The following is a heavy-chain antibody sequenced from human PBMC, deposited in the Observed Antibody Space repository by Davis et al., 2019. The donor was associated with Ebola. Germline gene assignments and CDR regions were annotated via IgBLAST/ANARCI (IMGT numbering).Heavy chain of an antibody. D-gene: IGHD3-3*01. Sequence: SETLSLTCAVYGGSFSGYYWSWIRQPPGKGLEWIGEINHSGSTNYNPSLKSRVTISVDTSKNQFSLKLSSVTAADTAVYYCARGPFSAIFGVVTIYFDYWGQGTLVTVSS. CDR2: INHSGST. CDR3: ARGPFSAIFGVVTIYFDY. J-gene: IGHJ4*02. CDR1: GGSFSGYY. V-gene: IGHV4-34*01.